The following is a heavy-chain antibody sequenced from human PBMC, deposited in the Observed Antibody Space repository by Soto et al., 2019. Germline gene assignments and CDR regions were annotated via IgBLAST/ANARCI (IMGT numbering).Heavy chain of an antibody. CDR1: GASTSSSSYY. CDR2: IYYSGST. CDR3: ASSRETLCNFDY. Sequence: QLQLQESGPGLLKPSETLSLTCTVSGASTSSSSYYWGWIRQPPAKGLEWIGSIYYSGSTYYNPSLKSRVTISVDTSKNQFSLKLSSVTAADTAVYYCASSRETLCNFDYWGQGTLVTVSS. J-gene: IGHJ4*02. V-gene: IGHV4-39*01.